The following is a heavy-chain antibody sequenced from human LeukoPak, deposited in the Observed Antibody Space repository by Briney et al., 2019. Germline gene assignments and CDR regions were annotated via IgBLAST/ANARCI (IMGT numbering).Heavy chain of an antibody. Sequence: GWSLRLSCAVSGFTLSDHDMDWIRQAPGKGLEWVGRRRKKAQRHATDYAASVKGRFIMSRDESVNSLYLQMNSLKTDEPAVYYCVAYLSGYVYWGQGTLVTVSS. CDR3: VAYLSGYVY. V-gene: IGHV3-72*01. J-gene: IGHJ4*02. CDR2: RRKKAQRHAT. D-gene: IGHD3-16*01. CDR1: GFTLSDHD.